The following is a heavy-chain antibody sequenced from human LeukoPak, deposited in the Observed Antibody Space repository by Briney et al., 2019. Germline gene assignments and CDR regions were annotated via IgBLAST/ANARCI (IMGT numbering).Heavy chain of an antibody. D-gene: IGHD1-26*01. CDR2: INHSRST. V-gene: IGHV4-34*01. Sequence: SETLSLTCAVYGGSFSGYYWSWIRQPPGKGLEWIGEINHSRSTNYNPSLKSRVTISVDTSKNQFSLKLSSVTAADTAVYYCASSSGVLYGMDVWGQGTTVTVSS. CDR3: ASSSGVLYGMDV. CDR1: GGSFSGYY. J-gene: IGHJ6*02.